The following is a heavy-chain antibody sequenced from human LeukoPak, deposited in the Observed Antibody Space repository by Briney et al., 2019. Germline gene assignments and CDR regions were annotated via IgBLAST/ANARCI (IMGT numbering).Heavy chain of an antibody. CDR3: ARGQYYYDSSGYLNWFDP. V-gene: IGHV4-59*12. Sequence: SETLSLTCTVSGGSISSYYWSWIRQPPGKGLEWIGYIYYSGSTNYNPSLKSRVTISVDTSKNQFSLKLSSVTAADTAVYYCARGQYYYDSSGYLNWFDPWGQGTLVTVSS. J-gene: IGHJ5*02. CDR2: IYYSGST. D-gene: IGHD3-22*01. CDR1: GGSISSYY.